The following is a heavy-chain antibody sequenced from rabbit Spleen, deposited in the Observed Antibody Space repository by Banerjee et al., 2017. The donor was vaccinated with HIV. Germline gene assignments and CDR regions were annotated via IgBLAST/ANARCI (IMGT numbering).Heavy chain of an antibody. CDR3: ARDLASVVGWNFSL. J-gene: IGHJ4*01. CDR2: IYTGDGST. V-gene: IGHV1S47*01. Sequence: EQLEESGGGLVKPEGSLTLTCKASGFDFSSNAMCWVRQAPGKGLEWIGCIYTGDGSTYYASWAKGRFTISRASSTTVFLQLTSLTAADTATYFCARDLASVVGWNFSLWGPGTLVTV. D-gene: IGHD3-1*01. CDR1: GFDFSSNA.